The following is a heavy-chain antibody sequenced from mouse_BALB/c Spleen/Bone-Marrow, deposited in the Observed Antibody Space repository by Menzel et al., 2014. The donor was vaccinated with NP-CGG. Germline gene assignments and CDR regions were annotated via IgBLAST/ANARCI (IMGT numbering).Heavy chain of an antibody. J-gene: IGHJ3*01. Sequence: QVQLQQSGAELVRPGSSVKISCKASGYAFSSYWVTWVKQWPGQGPEWIGQIYPGDGDTNYNGKFKDKVTLTADKSSSAAYMQLSSLTSEDSAVYFCAKVTTGFAYWGQGTLVTVSA. CDR2: IYPGDGDT. CDR3: AKVTTGFAY. V-gene: IGHV1-80*01. CDR1: GYAFSSYW. D-gene: IGHD2-2*01.